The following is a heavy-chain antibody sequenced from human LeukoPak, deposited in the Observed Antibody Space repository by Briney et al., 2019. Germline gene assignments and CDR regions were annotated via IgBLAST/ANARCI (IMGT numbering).Heavy chain of an antibody. CDR1: GFTFSSYG. D-gene: IGHD1-1*01. V-gene: IGHV3-30*02. CDR2: IRYDGSNK. Sequence: GGSLRLSCAASGFTFSSYGMHWVRQAPGKGLEWVAFIRYDGSNKYYADSVKGRFTISRDNSKNTLYLQMNSLRAEDTAVYYCAKDGGYTNPTYYYYMDVWGKGTTVTVSS. J-gene: IGHJ6*03. CDR3: AKDGGYTNPTYYYYMDV.